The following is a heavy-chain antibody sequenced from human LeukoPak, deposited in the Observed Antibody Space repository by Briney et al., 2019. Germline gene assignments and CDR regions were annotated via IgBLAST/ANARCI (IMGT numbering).Heavy chain of an antibody. V-gene: IGHV4-4*07. CDR3: ARHHYYDFWSGYYWYFDL. Sequence: SETLSLTCTVSGGSISSYYWSWIRQPAGKGLEWIGRIYPGGSTNYNPSLKSRVTMSVDASQKQLSLKLSSVTAADTAVYYCARHHYYDFWSGYYWYFDLWGRGTLVTVSS. CDR1: GGSISSYY. D-gene: IGHD3-3*01. J-gene: IGHJ2*01. CDR2: IYPGGST.